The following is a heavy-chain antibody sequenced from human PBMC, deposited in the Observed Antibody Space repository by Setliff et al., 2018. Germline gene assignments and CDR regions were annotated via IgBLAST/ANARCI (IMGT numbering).Heavy chain of an antibody. CDR2: IYHSGST. J-gene: IGHJ4*02. CDR3: ARRHCSGGSCYSLSYFDY. CDR1: GYFISSGYY. V-gene: IGHV4-38-2*01. Sequence: SETLSLTCAVSGYFISSGYYWGWIRQPPGKGLEWIGSIYHSGSTYYNPSLKSRVTISVDTSKKQFSLKLSSVTAADAAVYYCARRHCSGGSCYSLSYFDYWGQGTLVTVSS. D-gene: IGHD2-15*01.